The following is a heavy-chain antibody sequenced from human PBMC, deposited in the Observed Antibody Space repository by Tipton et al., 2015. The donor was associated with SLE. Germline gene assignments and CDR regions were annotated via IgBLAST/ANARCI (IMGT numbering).Heavy chain of an antibody. D-gene: IGHD6-19*01. CDR1: GYTLTSYD. Sequence: QLVQSGPEVKKPGASVKVSCKASGYTLTSYDINWVRQAPGQGLEWMGIINPSGGSTSYAQKFQGRVTMTRDTSTSTVYMELSSLRSEDTAVYYCARERAVAYYFDYWGQGTLVTVSS. CDR3: ARERAVAYYFDY. J-gene: IGHJ4*02. V-gene: IGHV1-46*01. CDR2: INPSGGST.